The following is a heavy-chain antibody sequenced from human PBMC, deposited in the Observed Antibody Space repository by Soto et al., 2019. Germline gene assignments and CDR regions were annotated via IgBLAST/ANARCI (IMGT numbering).Heavy chain of an antibody. CDR1: GGTFSSYS. D-gene: IGHD2-2*01. Sequence: QVQLVQSGAEVKKPGSSVKVSCKASGGTFSSYSISWVRQAPGQGLEWMGRISPILGIANDAKKFQGRVNITADKSTSTAYMELSSLRSEDTAVYYCARDCSSTSCPRPGYWGQGTLVTVSS. CDR3: ARDCSSTSCPRPGY. J-gene: IGHJ4*02. V-gene: IGHV1-69*08. CDR2: ISPILGIA.